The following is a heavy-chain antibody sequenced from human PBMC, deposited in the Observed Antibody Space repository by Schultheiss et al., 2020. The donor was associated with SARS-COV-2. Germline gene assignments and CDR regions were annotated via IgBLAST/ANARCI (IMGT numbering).Heavy chain of an antibody. V-gene: IGHV4-39*07. CDR3: ASSGQGAFDI. D-gene: IGHD6-25*01. CDR1: GGSISSSSYY. J-gene: IGHJ3*02. CDR2: INHSGST. Sequence: SETLSLTCTVSGGSISSSSYYWGWIRQPPGKGLEWIGEINHSGSTNYNPSLKSRVTISVDTSKNQFSLQLNSVTPEDTAVYYCASSGQGAFDIWGQGTMVTVSS.